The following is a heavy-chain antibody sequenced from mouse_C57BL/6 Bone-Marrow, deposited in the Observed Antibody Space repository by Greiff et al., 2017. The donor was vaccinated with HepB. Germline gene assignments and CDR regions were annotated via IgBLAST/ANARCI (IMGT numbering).Heavy chain of an antibody. V-gene: IGHV1-64*01. CDR2: IHPNSGST. Sequence: VQLQQSGAELVKPGASVKLSCKASGYTFTSYWMHWVKQRPGQGLEWIGMIHPNSGSTNYNEKFKSKATLTVDKSSSTAYMQLSSLTSEDSAVYYCARSLYYYGLDYWGQGTTLTVSS. CDR1: GYTFTSYW. CDR3: ARSLYYYGLDY. D-gene: IGHD1-1*01. J-gene: IGHJ2*01.